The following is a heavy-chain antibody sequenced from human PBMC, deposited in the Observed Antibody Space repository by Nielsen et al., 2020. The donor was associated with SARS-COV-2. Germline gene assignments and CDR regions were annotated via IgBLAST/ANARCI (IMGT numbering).Heavy chain of an antibody. J-gene: IGHJ4*02. V-gene: IGHV3-23*01. D-gene: IGHD2-21*02. CDR3: AKAGLLPDRQMRRRLDY. Sequence: GESLKISCAASGFTFSSYAMSWVRQAPGKGLEWVSAISGSGGSTFYADSVKGRFTISRDNSKNTLYLQMNSLRAEDTAVYYCAKAGLLPDRQMRRRLDYWGQGTLVTVSS. CDR1: GFTFSSYA. CDR2: ISGSGGST.